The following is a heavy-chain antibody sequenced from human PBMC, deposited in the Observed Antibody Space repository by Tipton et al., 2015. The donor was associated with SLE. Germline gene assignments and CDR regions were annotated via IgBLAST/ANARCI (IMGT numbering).Heavy chain of an antibody. CDR1: GGSISSYY. CDR2: IHSSGRT. V-gene: IGHV4-59*12. CDR3: ARGLLAGDLGGYYYYMDV. D-gene: IGHD6-19*01. J-gene: IGHJ6*03. Sequence: TLSLTCTVSGGSISSYYWSWIRQPPGKGLEWIAYIHSSGRTNYNPSLKSRVTISVDTSKNQFSLKLSSVTAADTAVYYCARGLLAGDLGGYYYYMDVWGKGTTVTVSS.